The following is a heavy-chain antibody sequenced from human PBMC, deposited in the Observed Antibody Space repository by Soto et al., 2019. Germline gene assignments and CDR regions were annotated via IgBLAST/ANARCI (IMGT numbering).Heavy chain of an antibody. CDR2: VRSKTHSYAT. CDR1: GFRVSGSA. Sequence: EVQLVESGGGLVQPGGSLKLSCAASGFRVSGSAVHWVRQASGKALEWVGRVRSKTHSYATAYAPSVKGMCTISRDDSKNTAYLQMSSLKTEDTAVYYCTSDLGELSFPRAFDIWCQGRMVTVSS. D-gene: IGHD3-16*02. J-gene: IGHJ3*02. V-gene: IGHV3-73*01. CDR3: TSDLGELSFPRAFDI.